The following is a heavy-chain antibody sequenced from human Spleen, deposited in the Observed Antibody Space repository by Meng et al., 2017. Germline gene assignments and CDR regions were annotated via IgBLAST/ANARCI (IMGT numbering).Heavy chain of an antibody. CDR1: GGSFSDYN. D-gene: IGHD4-11*01. CDR3: ARGPTTMAHDFDY. CDR2: INHSGST. Sequence: VELPRWDEGLCKPSESLDLISVVVGGSFSDYNGRWFRQPAGKELEWIGEINHSGSTNYNPSLESRATISVDTSQNNLSLKLSSVTAADSAVYYCARGPTTMAHDFDYWGQGTLVTVFS. J-gene: IGHJ4*02. V-gene: IGHV4-34*01.